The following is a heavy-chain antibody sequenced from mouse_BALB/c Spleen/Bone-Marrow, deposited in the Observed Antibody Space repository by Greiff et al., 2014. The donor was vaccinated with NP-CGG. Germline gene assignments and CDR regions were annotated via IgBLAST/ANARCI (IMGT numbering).Heavy chain of an antibody. CDR1: GYSFTSYW. CDR2: IYPGNSGT. D-gene: IGHD2-2*01. CDR3: TNGYDYYAMDY. V-gene: IGHV1-5*01. J-gene: IGHJ4*01. Sequence: VQLQQSGTVLARPGASVKMSCKASGYSFTSYWMHWVKQRPGQGLKWIGAIYPGNSGTSYNQKFKGKAKLTAVTSASTAYMELSSLTNEDSAVYYCTNGYDYYAMDYWGQGTSVTVSS.